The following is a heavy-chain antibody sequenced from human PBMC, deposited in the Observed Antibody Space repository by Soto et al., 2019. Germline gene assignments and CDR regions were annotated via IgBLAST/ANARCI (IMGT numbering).Heavy chain of an antibody. Sequence: GASVTLSCKASGYTFSTYGLNWVRQAPGQRLEWMGWINAGNGNTKYSQKFPGRFTITRDTSASTAYMELNYLRSEDTAVYYCARGEVWFDFWGQGTLVTVSS. CDR1: GYTFSTYG. CDR3: ARGEVWFDF. V-gene: IGHV1-3*01. CDR2: INAGNGNT. D-gene: IGHD2-8*01. J-gene: IGHJ4*02.